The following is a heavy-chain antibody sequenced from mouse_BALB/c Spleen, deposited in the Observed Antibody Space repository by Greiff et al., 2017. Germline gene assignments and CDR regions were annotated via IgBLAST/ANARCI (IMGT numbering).Heavy chain of an antibody. Sequence: QVQLQQPGAELVKPGASVKMSCKASGYTFTSYNMHWVKQTPGQGLEWIGAIYPGNGDTSYNQKFKGKATLTADKSSSTAYMQLSSLTSEDSAVYYCAREVSRGYFDYWGQGTTLTVSS. V-gene: IGHV1-12*01. CDR2: IYPGNGDT. CDR3: AREVSRGYFDY. D-gene: IGHD2-14*01. J-gene: IGHJ2*01. CDR1: GYTFTSYN.